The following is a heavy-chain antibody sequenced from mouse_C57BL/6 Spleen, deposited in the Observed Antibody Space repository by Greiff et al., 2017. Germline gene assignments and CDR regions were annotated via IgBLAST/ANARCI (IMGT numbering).Heavy chain of an antibody. J-gene: IGHJ3*01. D-gene: IGHD1-1*01. CDR1: GYTFTSYW. V-gene: IGHV1-61*01. CDR2: IYPSDSET. CDR3: ARDYGSSYGAY. Sequence: VQLQQPGAELVRPGSSVKLSCKASGYTFTSYWMDWVKQRPGQGLEWIGNIYPSDSETHYNQKFKDKATLTVDKSSSTAYMQLSSLTSEDSAVYYCARDYGSSYGAYWGQGTLVTVSA.